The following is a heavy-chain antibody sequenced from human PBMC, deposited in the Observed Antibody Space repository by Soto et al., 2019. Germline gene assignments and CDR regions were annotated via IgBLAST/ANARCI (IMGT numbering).Heavy chain of an antibody. Sequence: GGSLRLSCAASGFTFSSYCMHWVRQAPGKGLEWVAVIWYDGSNKYYADSVKGRFTISRDNSKNTLYLQMNSLRAEDTAVYYCARDQGDYVWGSYRPDAFDIWGQGTMVTVSS. CDR1: GFTFSSYC. J-gene: IGHJ3*02. V-gene: IGHV3-33*01. D-gene: IGHD3-16*02. CDR2: IWYDGSNK. CDR3: ARDQGDYVWGSYRPDAFDI.